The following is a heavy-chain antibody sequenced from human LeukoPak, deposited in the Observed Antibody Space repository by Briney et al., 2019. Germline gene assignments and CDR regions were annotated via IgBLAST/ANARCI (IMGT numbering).Heavy chain of an antibody. Sequence: GGSLRLSCAASGFIFSDYAMSWVRQAPGKGLEWLSGMSKSGDYTHDTESVKGRFTISRDNSKNTLYLQMSGLRAEDTAIYYCAKFNGWELAEYYLDYWGHGTLVTASS. D-gene: IGHD1-26*01. CDR2: MSKSGDYT. V-gene: IGHV3-23*01. J-gene: IGHJ4*01. CDR1: GFIFSDYA. CDR3: AKFNGWELAEYYLDY.